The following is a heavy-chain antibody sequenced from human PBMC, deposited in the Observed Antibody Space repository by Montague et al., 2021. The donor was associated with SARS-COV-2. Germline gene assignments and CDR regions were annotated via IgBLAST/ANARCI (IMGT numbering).Heavy chain of an antibody. D-gene: IGHD6-6*01. CDR1: GGSISSYY. CDR3: ARWGLYSSSAGGYDY. J-gene: IGHJ4*02. Sequence: SETLSLTCTVSGGSISSYYWSWIRQPPGKGLEWIGYIYYSGSINXNPSLKSRVTISVDTSKNQFSLKLSSVTAADTAVYYCARWGLYSSSAGGYDYWGQGTLVTVSS. CDR2: IYYSGSI. V-gene: IGHV4-59*01.